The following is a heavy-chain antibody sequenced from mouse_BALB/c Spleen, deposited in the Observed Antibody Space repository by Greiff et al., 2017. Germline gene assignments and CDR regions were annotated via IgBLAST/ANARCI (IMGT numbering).Heavy chain of an antibody. J-gene: IGHJ2*01. V-gene: IGHV1-62-2*01. CDR1: GYTFTEYI. CDR2: FYPGSGSI. Sequence: VQLQQSGAELVKPGASVKLSCKASGYTFTEYIIHWVKQRSGQGLEWIGWFYPGSGSIKYNEKFKDKATLTADKSSSTVYMELSRLTSEDSAVYFCARHGFYYDYDGDYFDYWGQGTTLTVSS. D-gene: IGHD2-4*01. CDR3: ARHGFYYDYDGDYFDY.